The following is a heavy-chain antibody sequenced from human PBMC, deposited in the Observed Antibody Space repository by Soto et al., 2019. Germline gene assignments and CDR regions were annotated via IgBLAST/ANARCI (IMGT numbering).Heavy chain of an antibody. J-gene: IGHJ4*02. CDR1: GYTFTSYG. CDR3: ARDLNTRSYYNY. D-gene: IGHD1-26*01. Sequence: QVQLVQSGAEVKKPGASVKVSCKASGYTFTSYGISWVRQAPGQGLEWMGWISSYNGDTNYAQKLQGRVTMTTDTSTSTAYIELRSLRSDDTAMYYCARDLNTRSYYNYWGQGTLVTVSS. V-gene: IGHV1-18*04. CDR2: ISSYNGDT.